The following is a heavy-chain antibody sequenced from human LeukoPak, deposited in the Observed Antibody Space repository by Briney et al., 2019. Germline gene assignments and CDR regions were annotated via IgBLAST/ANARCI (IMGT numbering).Heavy chain of an antibody. V-gene: IGHV4-34*01. CDR3: ARARDLSSGADY. CDR1: GGSFSNFY. CDR2: INQGGST. J-gene: IGHJ4*02. D-gene: IGHD6-19*01. Sequence: SETLSLTCNVYGGSFSNFYWSWICQPPGKGLEWIGEINQGGSTNYNPSLKSRVTISVDTSKNQFSLKLTSVTAADTAVYYCARARDLSSGADYWGQGTLVTVSS.